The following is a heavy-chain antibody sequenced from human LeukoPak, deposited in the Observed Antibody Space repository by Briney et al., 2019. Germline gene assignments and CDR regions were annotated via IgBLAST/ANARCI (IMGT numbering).Heavy chain of an antibody. J-gene: IGHJ4*02. D-gene: IGHD6-19*01. CDR1: GFTFSSYW. CDR2: IKQDGSEK. CDR3: ARDLVGAVAGR. Sequence: SGGSLRLSCAASGFTFSSYWMSWVRQAPGKGLEWVANIKQDGSEKYYVDSVKGRFTISRDNAKNSLYLQMNILRAEDTAVYYCARDLVGAVAGRGGQGTLVTVSS. V-gene: IGHV3-7*01.